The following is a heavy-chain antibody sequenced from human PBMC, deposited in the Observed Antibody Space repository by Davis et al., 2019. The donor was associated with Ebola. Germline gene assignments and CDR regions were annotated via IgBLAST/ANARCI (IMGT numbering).Heavy chain of an antibody. J-gene: IGHJ5*02. Sequence: SETLSPTCAVYGGSFSGYYWSWIRQPPGKGLEWIGEINHSGSTNYNPSLKSRVTISVDTSKNQFSLKLGSVPAADTAVYYCASPRGGSGGNWFDPWGQGTLVTVSS. CDR2: INHSGST. D-gene: IGHD3-10*01. V-gene: IGHV4-34*01. CDR1: GGSFSGYY. CDR3: ASPRGGSGGNWFDP.